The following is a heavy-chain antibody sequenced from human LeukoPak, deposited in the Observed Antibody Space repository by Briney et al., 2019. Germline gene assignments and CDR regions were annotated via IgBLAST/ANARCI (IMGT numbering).Heavy chain of an antibody. J-gene: IGHJ6*02. D-gene: IGHD3-9*01. V-gene: IGHV3-7*01. Sequence: GGSLRLSCAASGFTFSSYWMSWVRQAPGKGLEWVANIKQDGSEKYYVDSVKGRFTISRDNSKNTLYLQMNSLRAEDTAVYYCASLVGTYDILTDYYYYGMDVWGQGTTVTVSS. CDR1: GFTFSSYW. CDR2: IKQDGSEK. CDR3: ASLVGTYDILTDYYYYGMDV.